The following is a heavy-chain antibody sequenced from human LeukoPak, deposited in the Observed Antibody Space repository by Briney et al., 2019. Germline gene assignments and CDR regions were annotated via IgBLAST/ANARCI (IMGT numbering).Heavy chain of an antibody. CDR2: ISSSSSYI. Sequence: PGGSLRLSCAASGFTFSSYEMNWVRQAPGKGLEWVSSISSSSSYIYYADSVKGRFTISRDNAKNSLYLQMNSLRAEDTAVYYCARGAYYYDSSGYYSDAFDIWGQGTMVTVSS. J-gene: IGHJ3*02. V-gene: IGHV3-21*01. D-gene: IGHD3-22*01. CDR1: GFTFSSYE. CDR3: ARGAYYYDSSGYYSDAFDI.